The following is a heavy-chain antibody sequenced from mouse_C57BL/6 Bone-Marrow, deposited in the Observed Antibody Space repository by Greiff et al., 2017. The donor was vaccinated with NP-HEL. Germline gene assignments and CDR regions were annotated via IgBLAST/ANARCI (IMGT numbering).Heavy chain of an antibody. D-gene: IGHD1-1*01. CDR3: ARDAPVYYYGSSSWYFDV. V-gene: IGHV7-1*01. CDR2: SRNKANDYTT. J-gene: IGHJ1*03. CDR1: GFTFSDFY. Sequence: EVKLVESGGGLVQSGRSLRLSCATSGFTFSDFYMEWVRQAPGKGLEWIAASRNKANDYTTEYSASVKGRFIVSRDTSQSILYLQMNALRAEDTAIYYCARDAPVYYYGSSSWYFDVWGTGTTVTVSS.